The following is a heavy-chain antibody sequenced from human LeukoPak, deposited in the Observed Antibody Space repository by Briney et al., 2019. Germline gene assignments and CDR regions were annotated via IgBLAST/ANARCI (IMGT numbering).Heavy chain of an antibody. CDR2: IHQDGNEK. J-gene: IGHJ4*02. D-gene: IGHD1-1*01. Sequence: GSLRLSCAASGFTFSTYWMSWVRQAPGKGLEWVANIHQDGNEKYYVDSVKGRFTISRDNAKNSLYLQMNSLRAEDTAVYYCATPTASGYFEYWGQGTLVTVSS. V-gene: IGHV3-7*01. CDR3: ATPTASGYFEY. CDR1: GFTFSTYW.